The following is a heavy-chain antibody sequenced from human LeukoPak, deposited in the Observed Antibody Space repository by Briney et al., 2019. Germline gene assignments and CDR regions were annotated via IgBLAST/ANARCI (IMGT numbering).Heavy chain of an antibody. D-gene: IGHD1-1*01. V-gene: IGHV3-53*01. J-gene: IGHJ6*02. Sequence: GGSLRLSCAASGFTVSSNYMSWVRQAPGKGLEWVSVIYSGGSTYYADSVKGRFTISRDNSKNTLYLQMNSLRAEDTAVYYCARVAVRDYYYYYGMDVWGQGTTVTVSS. CDR3: ARVAVRDYYYYYGMDV. CDR2: IYSGGST. CDR1: GFTVSSNY.